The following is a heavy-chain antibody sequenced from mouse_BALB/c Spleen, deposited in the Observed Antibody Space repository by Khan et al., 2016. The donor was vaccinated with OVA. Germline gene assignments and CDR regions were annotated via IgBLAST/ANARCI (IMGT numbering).Heavy chain of an antibody. Sequence: VQLQESGAELTKPGASVEMSCKASGYTFTTYWMHWVKQRPGQGLEWIGYIDPSTGYTEYNQKFKDKATLTADKSSSPAYMTLSSLTSEDSAVYYCTRRGIYGIFTYWGQGTLVTVSA. CDR3: TRRGIYGIFTY. CDR1: GYTFTTYW. D-gene: IGHD2-1*01. CDR2: IDPSTGYT. J-gene: IGHJ3*01. V-gene: IGHV1-7*01.